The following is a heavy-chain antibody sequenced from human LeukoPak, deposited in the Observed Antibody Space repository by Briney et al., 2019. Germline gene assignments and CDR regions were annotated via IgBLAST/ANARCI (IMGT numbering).Heavy chain of an antibody. D-gene: IGHD3-10*01. CDR3: AADWVYYYGP. Sequence: PGGSLRLSCAASGITVSTNYMSWVRQAPGKGLEWVSIIYSGGATFYADSVKGRFTISRENSKNTLWLQMNSLRAEDTAVYYCAADWVYYYGPWGQGTLVTVSS. CDR1: GITVSTNY. J-gene: IGHJ5*02. CDR2: IYSGGAT. V-gene: IGHV3-66*01.